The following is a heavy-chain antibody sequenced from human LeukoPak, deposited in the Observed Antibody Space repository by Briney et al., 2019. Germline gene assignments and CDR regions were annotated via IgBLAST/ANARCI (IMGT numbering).Heavy chain of an antibody. CDR3: ASRMDY. V-gene: IGHV3-30-3*01. Sequence: GGSLRLSCAGSGFTFSSYAMHWVRQAPGKGLEWVAVISYDGSNKYYADSVKGRFTISRDNSKNTLYLQMNSLRAEDTAVYYCASRMDYWGQGTLVTVSS. CDR1: GFTFSSYA. CDR2: ISYDGSNK. J-gene: IGHJ4*02. D-gene: IGHD2/OR15-2a*01.